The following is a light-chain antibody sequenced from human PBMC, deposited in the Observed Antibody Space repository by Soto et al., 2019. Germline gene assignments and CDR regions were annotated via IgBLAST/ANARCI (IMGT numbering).Light chain of an antibody. CDR3: QHYHSYSWT. CDR1: QSIAIW. Sequence: DIQMTQSPSTLSASVGDRVTITCRASQSIAIWLAWYQQKPGKAPNLLIYDASTLESGVPSRFSDSRSGTEFTLTISSLQPDDFATYYCQHYHSYSWTFGQGTKVEIK. V-gene: IGKV1-5*01. J-gene: IGKJ1*01. CDR2: DAS.